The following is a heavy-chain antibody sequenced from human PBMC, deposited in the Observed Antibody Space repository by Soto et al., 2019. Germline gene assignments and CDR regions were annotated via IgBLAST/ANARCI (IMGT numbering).Heavy chain of an antibody. J-gene: IGHJ4*02. V-gene: IGHV1-18*04. CDR3: ARTGGGMAARPLEY. CDR1: GYMFTTYG. Sequence: QVQLVQSGGEVKKPGASVEVSCRTSGYMFTTYGISWVRQAPGQGLEWMAWISAYNGNKKYAQKFHGRVTMTTDRSTSTVSMELRNLTLDDTGTYFCARTGGGMAARPLEYWGQGTLVTVSS. D-gene: IGHD6-6*01. CDR2: ISAYNGNK.